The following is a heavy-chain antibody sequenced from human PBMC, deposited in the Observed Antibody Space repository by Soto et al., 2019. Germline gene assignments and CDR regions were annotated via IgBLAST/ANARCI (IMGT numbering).Heavy chain of an antibody. CDR3: ARGASATVTTIYYYYMDV. Sequence: ASVKVSCKASGYTFTGYYMHWVRQAPGQGLEWMGWINPNSGGTNYAQKFQGWVTMTRDTSISTAYMELSRLRSDDTAVYYCARGASATVTTIYYYYMDVWGKGTTVTVSS. CDR2: INPNSGGT. J-gene: IGHJ6*03. V-gene: IGHV1-2*04. D-gene: IGHD4-17*01. CDR1: GYTFTGYY.